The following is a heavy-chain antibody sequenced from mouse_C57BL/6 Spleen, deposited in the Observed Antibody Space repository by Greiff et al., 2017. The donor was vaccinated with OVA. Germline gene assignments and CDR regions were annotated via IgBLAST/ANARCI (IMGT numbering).Heavy chain of an antibody. V-gene: IGHV1-5*01. Sequence: SGTVLARPGASVKMSCKTSGYTFTSYWMHWVKQRPGQGLEWIGAIYPGNSDTSYNQKFKGKAKLTAVTSASTAYMELSSLTNEDSAVYYCTRAYDYDGFYAMDYWGQGTSVTVSS. CDR2: IYPGNSDT. J-gene: IGHJ4*01. CDR1: GYTFTSYW. D-gene: IGHD2-4*01. CDR3: TRAYDYDGFYAMDY.